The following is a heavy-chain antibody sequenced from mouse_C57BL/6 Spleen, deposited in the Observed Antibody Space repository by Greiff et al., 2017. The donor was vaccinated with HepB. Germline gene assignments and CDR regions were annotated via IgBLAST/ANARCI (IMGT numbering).Heavy chain of an antibody. D-gene: IGHD2-4*01. V-gene: IGHV6-3*01. CDR1: GFTFSNYW. CDR3: TSFYYDYDNAY. J-gene: IGHJ3*01. Sequence: EVKLQESGGGLVQPGGSMKLSCVASGFTFSNYWMNWVRQSPEKGLEWVAQIRLKSDNYATHYAESVKGRFTISRDDSKSSVYLQMNNLRAEDTGIYYCTSFYYDYDNAYWGQGTLVTVSA. CDR2: IRLKSDNYAT.